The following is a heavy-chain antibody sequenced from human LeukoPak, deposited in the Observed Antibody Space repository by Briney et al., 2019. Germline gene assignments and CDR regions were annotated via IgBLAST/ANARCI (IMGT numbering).Heavy chain of an antibody. CDR3: KNGYGDYDFDY. CDR2: ISSSSSTI. Sequence: GSLRLSCAASGFTFSSYSMNWVRQAPGKGLEWVSYISSSSSTIYYADSVKGRFTISRDNAKNSLYLQMNSLRAEDTAVYYCKNGYGDYDFDYWGQGTLVTVSS. D-gene: IGHD4-17*01. V-gene: IGHV3-48*01. J-gene: IGHJ4*02. CDR1: GFTFSSYS.